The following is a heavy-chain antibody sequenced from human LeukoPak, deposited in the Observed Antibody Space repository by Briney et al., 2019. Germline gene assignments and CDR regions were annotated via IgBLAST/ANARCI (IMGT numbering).Heavy chain of an antibody. CDR1: GYTFTDYY. CDR3: ARAPYCDSASCYTGYNWFNP. D-gene: IGHD2-2*02. J-gene: IGHJ5*02. Sequence: GASVKVSCKTSGYTFTDYYMHWVRQAPGQGLEWMGWINPNSGSTNYAQKFQGRVTMTRDTSISTAYMEVTWLTSDDTALYYCARAPYCDSASCYTGYNWFNPWGQGTLVTVSS. V-gene: IGHV1-2*02. CDR2: INPNSGST.